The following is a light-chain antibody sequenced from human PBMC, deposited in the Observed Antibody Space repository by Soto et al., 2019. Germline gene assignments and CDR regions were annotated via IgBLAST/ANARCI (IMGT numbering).Light chain of an antibody. V-gene: IGKV3-11*01. CDR2: DAS. Sequence: EIVLTQSPATLSLSPGERATLSCRASQSINRHLAWYRQKPGQAPRLLIYDASNRATGIPARFSGSGSGTEFTLTISSLEPEDFAVYYCQQYGSSPTFGGGTKVDIK. J-gene: IGKJ4*01. CDR3: QQYGSSPT. CDR1: QSINRH.